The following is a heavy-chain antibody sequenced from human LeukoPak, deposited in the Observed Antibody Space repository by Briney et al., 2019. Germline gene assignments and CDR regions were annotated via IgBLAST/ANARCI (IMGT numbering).Heavy chain of an antibody. CDR3: ATRPPYCSSTSCYQYDY. V-gene: IGHV1-69*05. CDR2: IIPIFGTA. D-gene: IGHD2-2*01. J-gene: IGHJ4*02. CDR1: GGTFSSYA. Sequence: GASVKVSCKASGGTFSSYAISWVRQAPGQGLEWMGGIIPIFGTANYAQKFQGRVTITTDESTSTAYMELSSLRSEDTAVYYCATRPPYCSSTSCYQYDYWGQGTLVTVSS.